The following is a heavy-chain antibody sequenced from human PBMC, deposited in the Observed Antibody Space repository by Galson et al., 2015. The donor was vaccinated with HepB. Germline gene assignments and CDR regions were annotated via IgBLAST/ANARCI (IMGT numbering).Heavy chain of an antibody. J-gene: IGHJ4*02. Sequence: SLRLSCAASGFTFSSYAMHWVRQAPGKGLEWVAVISYDGSNKYYADSVKGRFTISRDNSKNTLYLQMNSLRAEDTAVYYCARPKRPSFSSGSFDYWGQGTLVTASS. CDR3: ARPKRPSFSSGSFDY. D-gene: IGHD6-19*01. V-gene: IGHV3-30-3*01. CDR1: GFTFSSYA. CDR2: ISYDGSNK.